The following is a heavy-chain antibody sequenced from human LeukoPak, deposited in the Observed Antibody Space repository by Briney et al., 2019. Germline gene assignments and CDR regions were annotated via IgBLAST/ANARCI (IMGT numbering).Heavy chain of an antibody. CDR3: ARRSGYAQPGSYYYYYMDV. CDR2: IIPIFGTA. V-gene: IGHV1-69*01. J-gene: IGHJ6*03. Sequence: GSSVKVSCKASGGTFSSYAISWVRQAPGQGLEWMGGIIPIFGTANYAQKFQGRVTITADESTSTAYMELSSLRSEDTAAYYCARRSGYAQPGSYYYYYMDVWGKGTTVTVSS. D-gene: IGHD5-12*01. CDR1: GGTFSSYA.